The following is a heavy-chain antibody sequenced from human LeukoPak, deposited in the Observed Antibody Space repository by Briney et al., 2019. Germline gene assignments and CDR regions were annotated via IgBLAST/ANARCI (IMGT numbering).Heavy chain of an antibody. D-gene: IGHD3-22*01. CDR2: ISGRGGST. CDR1: GFTFSSYA. V-gene: IGHV3-23*01. CDR3: AKDSSGYYSATTFDP. J-gene: IGHJ5*02. Sequence: GGSLRLSCAASGFTFSSYAMSWVRQAPGKGLEWVSAISGRGGSTYYADSVKGRFTISRDNSKNTLYLQMNSLRAEDTAVYYCAKDSSGYYSATTFDPWGQGTLVTVSS.